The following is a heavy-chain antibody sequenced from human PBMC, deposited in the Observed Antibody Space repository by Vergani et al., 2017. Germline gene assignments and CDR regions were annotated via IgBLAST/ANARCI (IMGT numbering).Heavy chain of an antibody. CDR2: INHSGST. V-gene: IGHV4-34*01. CDR3: ARAPRRYSGSYGTPGCYFDY. J-gene: IGHJ4*02. D-gene: IGHD1-26*01. Sequence: QVRLQQWGAGLLKPSETLSLTCAVYGGSFSGYYWSWIRQPPGKGLEWIGEINHSGSTNYNPSLKSRVTISVNKSKNQFSLKLSPVTAADTAVYYCARAPRRYSGSYGTPGCYFDYWGQGTLVTVSS. CDR1: GGSFSGYY.